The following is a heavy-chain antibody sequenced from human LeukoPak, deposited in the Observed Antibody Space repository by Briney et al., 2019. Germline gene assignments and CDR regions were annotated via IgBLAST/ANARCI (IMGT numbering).Heavy chain of an antibody. CDR3: ARGPSEGGSDP. J-gene: IGHJ5*02. Sequence: SATLSLTCAVYGGSFSGYYWSWIRQPPGKGLEWIGEINHSGSTNYNPSLKSRVTISVDTSKNQFSLKLSSVTAADTAVYYCARGPSEGGSDPWGQGTLVTVSS. CDR1: GGSFSGYY. V-gene: IGHV4-34*01. CDR2: INHSGST.